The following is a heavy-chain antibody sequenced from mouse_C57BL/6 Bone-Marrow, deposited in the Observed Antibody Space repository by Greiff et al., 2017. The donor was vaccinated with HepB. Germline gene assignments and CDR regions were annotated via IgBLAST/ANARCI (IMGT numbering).Heavy chain of an antibody. CDR2: IYPGDGDT. Sequence: VKLQESGPELVKPGASVKISCKASGYAFSSSWMNWVKQRPGKGLEWIGRIYPGDGDTNYNGKFKGKATLTADKSSSTAYMQLSSLTSEDSAVYVCARTLYYYGSSRNYAMDYWGQGTSVTVSS. CDR3: ARTLYYYGSSRNYAMDY. D-gene: IGHD1-1*01. CDR1: GYAFSSSW. V-gene: IGHV1-82*01. J-gene: IGHJ4*01.